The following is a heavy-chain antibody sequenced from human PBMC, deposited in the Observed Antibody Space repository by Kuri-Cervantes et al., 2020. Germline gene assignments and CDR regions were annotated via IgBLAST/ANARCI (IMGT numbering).Heavy chain of an antibody. J-gene: IGHJ4*02. CDR2: ISWNSGSI. D-gene: IGHD5-24*01. CDR1: GFTFDDYA. CDR3: ARGASMADY. V-gene: IGHV3-9*01. Sequence: SLKISCAASGFTFDDYAMHWVRQAPGKGLEWVSGISWNSGSIGYADSVKGRFTISRDNAKNSLYLQMNSLRAEGTAVYYCARGASMADYWGQGTLVTVSS.